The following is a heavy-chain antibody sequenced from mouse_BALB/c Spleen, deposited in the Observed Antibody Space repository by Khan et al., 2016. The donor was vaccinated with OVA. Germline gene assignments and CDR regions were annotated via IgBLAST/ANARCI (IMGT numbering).Heavy chain of an antibody. CDR3: ARVGAAYYRTDGGAMEY. V-gene: IGHV9-4*02. CDR1: GYTFTTAG. D-gene: IGHD2-12*01. Sequence: QIQLVQSGPELKKPGETVRISCKASGYTFTTAGIQWVQKMPGKGLKWIGWINTHSGVPTYAEDFKGRFAFSLEISVSTAYLQITNLKNEDTATSFCARVGAAYYRTDGGAMEYWGQGTSVTVSS. J-gene: IGHJ4*01. CDR2: INTHSGVP.